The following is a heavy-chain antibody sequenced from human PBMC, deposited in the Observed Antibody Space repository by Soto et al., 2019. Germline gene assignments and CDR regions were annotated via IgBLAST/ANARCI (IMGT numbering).Heavy chain of an antibody. CDR3: AREEGIVGATTGWFDP. D-gene: IGHD1-26*01. J-gene: IGHJ5*02. CDR1: GGSFSSYL. Sequence: QVQLVQSGAEVKKPGSSVKVSCKASGGSFSSYLINWVRQAPGQGLEWMGGIIPIFGTTNHAQQFQGRVTITADESTSTADMELSSLRSEDTAVYYCAREEGIVGATTGWFDPWGQGTLVTVSS. V-gene: IGHV1-69*12. CDR2: IIPIFGTT.